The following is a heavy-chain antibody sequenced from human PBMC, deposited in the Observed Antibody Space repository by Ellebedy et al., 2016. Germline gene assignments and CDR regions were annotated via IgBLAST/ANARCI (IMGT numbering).Heavy chain of an antibody. J-gene: IGHJ4*02. Sequence: SETLSLXXRVSGGSITSGSYYWTWIRQPAGKGLQWIGRVSSSGNTNYSPSLRSRVTMSVDTSKNHFSLKLKSVTAADTAVYYCARVSCGDDCLNYFDSWGQGTLVAVSS. CDR2: VSSSGNT. V-gene: IGHV4-61*02. CDR3: ARVSCGDDCLNYFDS. D-gene: IGHD2-21*01. CDR1: GGSITSGSYY.